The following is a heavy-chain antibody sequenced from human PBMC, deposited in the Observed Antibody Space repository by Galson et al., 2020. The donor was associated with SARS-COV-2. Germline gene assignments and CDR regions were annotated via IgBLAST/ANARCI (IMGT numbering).Heavy chain of an antibody. CDR1: GLTFSSYG. CDR3: AKGGRLGVRDFDWLILDY. D-gene: IGHD3-9*01. Sequence: GGSLRLSCEASGLTFSSYGMHWVRQAPGKGLEWVAVISYDGSNKYYADSVKGRFTISRDNSKNTLYLQMNSLRAEDTAVDYCAKGGRLGVRDFDWLILDYWGQGTLVTVSS. J-gene: IGHJ4*02. CDR2: ISYDGSNK. V-gene: IGHV3-30*18.